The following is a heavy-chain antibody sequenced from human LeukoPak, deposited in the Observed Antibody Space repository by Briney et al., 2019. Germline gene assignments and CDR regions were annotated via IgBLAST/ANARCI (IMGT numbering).Heavy chain of an antibody. Sequence: ASVRVSCTASGYTFTNSDINWVRQAPGQGLEGMGWMNPNSGKTGSAQKFQGRLTMTKNTSTSTAYMEVTGLKFEDTAIYYCARGRPGPAGAGTYDFWGQGTLITVSS. CDR1: GYTFTNSD. J-gene: IGHJ4*02. V-gene: IGHV1-8*01. CDR2: MNPNSGKT. CDR3: ARGRPGPAGAGTYDF. D-gene: IGHD6-13*01.